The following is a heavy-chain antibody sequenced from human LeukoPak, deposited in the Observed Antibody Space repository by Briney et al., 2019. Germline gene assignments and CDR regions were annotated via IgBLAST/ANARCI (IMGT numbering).Heavy chain of an antibody. Sequence: GGSLRLSCAASGFTFSSYAMSWVRQAPGKGLEWVSAISRSGCSTYYVDSVKGRFTISRDNSKNTLYLQMNSLRAEETAVYYCAKDPSAARPGYWGQGTLVTVSS. CDR3: AKDPSAARPGY. CDR1: GFTFSSYA. J-gene: IGHJ4*02. CDR2: ISRSGCST. V-gene: IGHV3-23*01. D-gene: IGHD6-6*01.